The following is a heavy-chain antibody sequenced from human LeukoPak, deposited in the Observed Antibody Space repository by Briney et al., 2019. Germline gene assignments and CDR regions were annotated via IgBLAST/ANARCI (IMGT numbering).Heavy chain of an antibody. D-gene: IGHD3-10*01. CDR1: GFTFSSYS. J-gene: IGHJ4*02. Sequence: GGSLRLSCAASGFTFSSYSMNWVRQAPGKGLEWVSSISSSSSYIYYADSVKGRFTISRDNAKNSPYLQMNSLRAEDTAVYYCARARVRGVIRYFDYWGQGTLVTVSS. CDR3: ARARVRGVIRYFDY. V-gene: IGHV3-21*01. CDR2: ISSSSSYI.